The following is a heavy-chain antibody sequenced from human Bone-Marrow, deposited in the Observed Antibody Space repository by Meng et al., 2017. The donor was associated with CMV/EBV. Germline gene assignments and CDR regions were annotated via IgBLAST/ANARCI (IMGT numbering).Heavy chain of an antibody. CDR3: ARINWLLYAFDY. Sequence: SYAASGFTFSSYWMCWVRQAPGKGLEWVANIKQDGSEKYYVDSVKGRFTISRDNAKNSLYLQMSSLRAEDTAVYYCARINWLLYAFDYWGQGTLVTVAS. V-gene: IGHV3-7*01. CDR2: IKQDGSEK. CDR1: GFTFSSYW. J-gene: IGHJ4*02. D-gene: IGHD3-9*01.